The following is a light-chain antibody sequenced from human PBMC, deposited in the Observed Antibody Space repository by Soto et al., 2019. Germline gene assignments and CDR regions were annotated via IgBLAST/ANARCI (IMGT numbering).Light chain of an antibody. CDR2: LGS. CDR3: MQPLQIPYT. CDR1: QSLLHGNGYNY. Sequence: DIVMTQSPLSLPVTPGEPASISCRSSQSLLHGNGYNYLNWYLQKPRQSPQLLIYLGSNRASGVPDRFSGSGSGTDFTLKISRVEAEDAGIYYCMQPLQIPYTFGQGTKLEVK. J-gene: IGKJ2*01. V-gene: IGKV2-28*01.